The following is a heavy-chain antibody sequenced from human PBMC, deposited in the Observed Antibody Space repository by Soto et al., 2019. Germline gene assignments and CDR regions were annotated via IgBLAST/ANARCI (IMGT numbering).Heavy chain of an antibody. V-gene: IGHV1-18*01. CDR1: FYTVNRSG. CDR3: AREGDYYDSSDPAAFDI. CDR2: ISAYNGNT. D-gene: IGHD3-22*01. Sequence: VEVSYHDSFYTVNRSGSSWFRQVTGQGLEWMGWISAYNGNTNYAQKLQGRVTMTTDTSTSTAYMELRSLRSYDTAVYYFAREGDYYDSSDPAAFDIWGQGTMVTV. J-gene: IGHJ3*02.